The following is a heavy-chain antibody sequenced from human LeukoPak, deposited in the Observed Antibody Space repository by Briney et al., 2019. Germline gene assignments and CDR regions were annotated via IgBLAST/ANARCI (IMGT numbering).Heavy chain of an antibody. Sequence: ASVKVSCKASGYTFSSYGINWVRQAPGQGLEWMGWISVINNANTRYAQNFQGRLTMTTDTSTTTAYMELRSLRSDDAAVYYCSREFPFCGADCFSGVFDIWGQGTMVTVS. V-gene: IGHV1-18*01. CDR3: SREFPFCGADCFSGVFDI. J-gene: IGHJ3*02. CDR2: ISVINNANT. CDR1: GYTFSSYG. D-gene: IGHD2-21*02.